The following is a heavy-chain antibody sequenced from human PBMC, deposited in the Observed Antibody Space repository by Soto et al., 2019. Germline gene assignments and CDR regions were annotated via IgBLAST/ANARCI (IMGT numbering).Heavy chain of an antibody. V-gene: IGHV1-3*01. CDR2: INAGNGNT. CDR1: GYTFTSYA. CDR3: AASPSFWQNYYYGAMDV. Sequence: ASVKVSCKASGYTFTSYAIHWVRQAPGQRLEWMGWINAGNGNTKYSQKFQDRVTITRDLSTHTIYMDFRSLKSEDTAVYYCAASPSFWQNYYYGAMDVWGQGTTVTVSS. J-gene: IGHJ6*02.